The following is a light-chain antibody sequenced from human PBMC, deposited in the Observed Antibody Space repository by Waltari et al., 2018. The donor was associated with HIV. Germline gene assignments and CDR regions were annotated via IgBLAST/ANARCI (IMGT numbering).Light chain of an antibody. Sequence: QSALTQPASVSGSPGQSTTISCTGTSSVVGSYNLFSWYQQHPGKAPKLLIYEVSKRPSGVSNRFSGSKSGNTASLTISGLQAEDEADYYCCSYAGSSTVFGGGTKLTVL. V-gene: IGLV2-23*02. CDR1: SSVVGSYNL. J-gene: IGLJ3*02. CDR2: EVS. CDR3: CSYAGSSTV.